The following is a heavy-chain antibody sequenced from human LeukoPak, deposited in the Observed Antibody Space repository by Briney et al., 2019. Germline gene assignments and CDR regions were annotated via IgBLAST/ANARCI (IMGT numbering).Heavy chain of an antibody. CDR3: TTELYGGPDN. CDR2: IISKADGGAT. J-gene: IGHJ4*02. CDR1: GFIFSNAW. D-gene: IGHD3-10*01. Sequence: GGSLRLSCAASGFIFSNAWMSWVRQAPGKGLEWVGRIISKADGGATQYAAPVKGRFTVSRDDSKRTLYLQMKSLKTEDTAIYYCTTELYGGPDNWGQGTLVTVSS. V-gene: IGHV3-15*01.